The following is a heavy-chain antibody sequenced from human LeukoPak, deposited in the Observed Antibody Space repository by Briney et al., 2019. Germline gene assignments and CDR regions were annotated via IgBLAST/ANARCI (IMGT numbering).Heavy chain of an antibody. Sequence: ASVKVSCKASGYTFTSYGISWARQAPGQGLEWMGWISAYNGNTNYAQKLQGRVTMTTDTSTSTAYMELRSLRSDDTAVYYCARAIYDSSGYYYYFDYWGQGTLVTVSS. D-gene: IGHD3-22*01. CDR2: ISAYNGNT. CDR3: ARAIYDSSGYYYYFDY. J-gene: IGHJ4*02. CDR1: GYTFTSYG. V-gene: IGHV1-18*01.